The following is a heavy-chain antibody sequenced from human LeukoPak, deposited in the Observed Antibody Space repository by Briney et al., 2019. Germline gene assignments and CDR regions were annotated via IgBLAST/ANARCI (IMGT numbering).Heavy chain of an antibody. Sequence: SQTLSPTCTVSGGSISGSTYYGGWIRQPAGKGLEWIGRIYASGSTSYNPSLKSRATISVDTSKNQFSLKLSSVTAADTAVYYCACGVPHSYYYMDVWGKGTTVAVSS. V-gene: IGHV4-61*02. CDR1: GGSISGSTYY. CDR3: ACGVPHSYYYMDV. CDR2: IYASGST. D-gene: IGHD2-21*01. J-gene: IGHJ6*03.